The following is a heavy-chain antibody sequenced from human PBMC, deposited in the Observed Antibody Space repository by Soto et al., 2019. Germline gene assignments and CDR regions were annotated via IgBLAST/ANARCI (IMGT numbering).Heavy chain of an antibody. CDR2: IYNIGTT. CDR1: GESITNYY. CDR3: ARFAGSQGGFDY. D-gene: IGHD3-10*01. V-gene: IGHV4-59*01. J-gene: IGHJ4*02. Sequence: RSLTCNVSGESITNYYWSWIRQPPGKGLEWIGHIYNIGTTNYSPSLKSRVTISVDTSKNQFSLKLSSVTAADTAVYYCARFAGSQGGFDYWGQGTLVTVSS.